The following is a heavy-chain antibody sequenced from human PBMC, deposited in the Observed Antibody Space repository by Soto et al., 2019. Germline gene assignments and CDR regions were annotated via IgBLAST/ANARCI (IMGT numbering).Heavy chain of an antibody. V-gene: IGHV4-31*03. CDR3: ARARMVRGIIYYYGMDV. D-gene: IGHD3-10*01. CDR1: GGSISSDGNY. Sequence: SQTLSLTCTVAGGSISSDGNYWSRIRKHPGKGLEWIGYIYYSGSTYYNPSLKSRVTISVDTSKNQFSLKLNSVTAADTAVYFCARARMVRGIIYYYGMDVWGQGTTVTVSS. J-gene: IGHJ6*02. CDR2: IYYSGST.